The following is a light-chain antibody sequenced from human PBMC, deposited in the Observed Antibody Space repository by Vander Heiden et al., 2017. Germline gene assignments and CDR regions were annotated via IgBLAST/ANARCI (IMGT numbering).Light chain of an antibody. CDR1: QSLLHSNGYNY. V-gene: IGKV2-28*01. J-gene: IGKJ3*01. CDR3: RQALQTPFT. Sequence: EPASISCRSSQSLLHSNGYNYLDWYLQKPGQSPQLLIYLGSNRASGVPDRFSGSGSGTDFTLKISRVEAEDVGVYYCRQALQTPFTFGPGTKVDIK. CDR2: LGS.